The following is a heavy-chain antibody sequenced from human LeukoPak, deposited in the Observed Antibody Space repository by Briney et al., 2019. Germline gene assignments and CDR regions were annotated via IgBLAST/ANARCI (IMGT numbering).Heavy chain of an antibody. CDR1: GFTFSSYS. CDR3: ARPRSSLYAFDI. D-gene: IGHD6-13*01. CDR2: ISSSSSYI. V-gene: IGHV3-21*01. Sequence: GGSLRLSCAASGFTFSSYSMNWVRQAPGKGLEWVSSISSSSSYIYYADSVKGRFTISRDNAKNSLYLQMNSLRAEDTAVYYCARPRSSLYAFDIWGQGTMVTVSS. J-gene: IGHJ3*02.